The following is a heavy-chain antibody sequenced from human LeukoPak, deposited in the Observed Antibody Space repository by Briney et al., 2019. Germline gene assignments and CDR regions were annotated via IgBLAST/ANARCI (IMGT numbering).Heavy chain of an antibody. Sequence: SETLSLTCTLSGGSINNYYWSWLRQSPGKGLEWFGYIYFSGSSNYHPSLKSRVTMSVGTSKNQFSLNLNSVTAADTAVYYCARHVRSGYNLLDYWGQGTLVTVSS. CDR1: GGSINNYY. J-gene: IGHJ4*02. CDR2: IYFSGSS. V-gene: IGHV4-59*08. CDR3: ARHVRSGYNLLDY. D-gene: IGHD5-24*01.